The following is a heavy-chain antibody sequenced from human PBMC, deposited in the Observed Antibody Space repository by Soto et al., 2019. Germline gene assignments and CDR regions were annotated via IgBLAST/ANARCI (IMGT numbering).Heavy chain of an antibody. CDR2: ISGSGGST. CDR3: ASTPHPYDYVWGSYPD. V-gene: IGHV3-23*01. D-gene: IGHD3-16*01. Sequence: GGSLRLSCAASGFTFSSYAMSWVRQAPGKGLEWVSAISGSGGSTYYADSVKGRFTISRDNSKNTLYLQMNSLRAEDTAVYYCASTPHPYDYVWGSYPDWGQGTLVTVSS. CDR1: GFTFSSYA. J-gene: IGHJ4*02.